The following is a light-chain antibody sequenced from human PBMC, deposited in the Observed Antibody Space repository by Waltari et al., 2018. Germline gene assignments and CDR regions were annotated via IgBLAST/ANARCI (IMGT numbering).Light chain of an antibody. CDR1: SSDVGTYNS. Sequence: QSALTQPASVSGSPGQSITISCTGTSSDVGTYNSVSWYQQHPGKAPKLIIYDVTTRLSGSLNRFSGTKSGNAASLSISGSRAENAADYNSSSFTTNNSLVLGSGTKVSVL. CDR2: DVT. V-gene: IGLV2-14*03. CDR3: SSFTTNNSLV. J-gene: IGLJ1*01.